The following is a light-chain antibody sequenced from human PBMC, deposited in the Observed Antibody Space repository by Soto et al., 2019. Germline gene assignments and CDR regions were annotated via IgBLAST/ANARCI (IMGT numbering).Light chain of an antibody. CDR1: SSDIGGYNY. CDR2: EVS. CDR3: SSFEASNNLL. V-gene: IGLV2-8*01. J-gene: IGLJ2*01. Sequence: QSALTQPPSASGSPGQSVTISCTGSSSDIGGYNYVSWYQQHPGKAPKLMIYEVSKRPSGVPDRFSGSKSGNTASLTVSGLQVEDEADYYCSSFEASNNLLFGGGTKLTVL.